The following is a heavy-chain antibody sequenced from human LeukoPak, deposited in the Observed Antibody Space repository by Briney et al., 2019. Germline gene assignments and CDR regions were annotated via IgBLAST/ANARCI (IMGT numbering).Heavy chain of an antibody. CDR3: ARVIRDPPPPYSWEDY. CDR2: IYHSGST. V-gene: IGHV4-30-2*01. D-gene: IGHD1-26*01. CDR1: GGSISSGGYY. Sequence: SETLSLTCTVSGGSISSGGYYWSWIRQPPGKGLEWIGYIYHSGSTYYNPSLRSRVIISVDKSKNQFSLMLTSVTAADTAVYYCARVIRDPPPPYSWEDYWGQGTLVTVSS. J-gene: IGHJ4*02.